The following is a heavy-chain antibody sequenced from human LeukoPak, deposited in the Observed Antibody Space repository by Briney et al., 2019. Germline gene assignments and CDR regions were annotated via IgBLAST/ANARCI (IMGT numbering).Heavy chain of an antibody. Sequence: SQTLSLTCAISGDSVPRNSVAWNWIRQSPSRGLEWLGRTYYRSKWYKDYAVSVQSRITIDPDTSKNQFSLQLNSVTPEDTAVYYCARDHDYGNYGTYEDYWGQGTLVTVSS. CDR2: TYYRSKWYK. J-gene: IGHJ4*02. D-gene: IGHD4-11*01. CDR1: GDSVPRNSVA. V-gene: IGHV6-1*01. CDR3: ARDHDYGNYGTYEDY.